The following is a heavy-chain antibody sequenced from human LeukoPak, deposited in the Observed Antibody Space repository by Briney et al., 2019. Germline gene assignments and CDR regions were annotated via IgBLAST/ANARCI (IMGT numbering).Heavy chain of an antibody. J-gene: IGHJ4*02. V-gene: IGHV3-21*01. CDR1: GFTFSSYS. Sequence: PGGSLRLSCAASGFTFSSYSMNWVRQAPGKGLEWVSSISSSSSYIYYADSVKGRFTISRDNAKNSLYLQMNSLRAEDTAVYYCAREIAAAGTRYLDYWGQGTLVTVSS. D-gene: IGHD6-13*01. CDR2: ISSSSSYI. CDR3: AREIAAAGTRYLDY.